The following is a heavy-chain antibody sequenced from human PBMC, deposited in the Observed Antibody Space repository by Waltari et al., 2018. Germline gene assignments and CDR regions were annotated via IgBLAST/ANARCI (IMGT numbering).Heavy chain of an antibody. CDR3: AKGAQPNP. V-gene: IGHV3-23*03. CDR1: GFTFSSYA. Sequence: EVQLLASGGGLVQPGGSLRLSCAASGFTFSSYAMSWVRQAPGKGVEWFSVIYSGGSTYYEDSVKGRFTISRDNSKNTLYLQMNSLRAEDTAVYYCAKGAQPNPWGQGTLVTVSS. CDR2: IYSGGST. J-gene: IGHJ5*02.